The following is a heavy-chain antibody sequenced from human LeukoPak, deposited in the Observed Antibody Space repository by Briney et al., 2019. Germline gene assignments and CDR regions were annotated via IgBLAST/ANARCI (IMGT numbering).Heavy chain of an antibody. CDR3: ARGRSRVAAPFYFDY. CDR2: ISSSSSYI. Sequence: GGSLRLSCAASGFTLSSYSMNWVRQAPGKGLEWVSSISSSSSYIYYADSVKGRFTISRDNAKNSLYLQMNSLRAEDTAVYYCARGRSRVAAPFYFDYWGQGTLVTVSS. D-gene: IGHD6-19*01. V-gene: IGHV3-21*01. CDR1: GFTLSSYS. J-gene: IGHJ4*02.